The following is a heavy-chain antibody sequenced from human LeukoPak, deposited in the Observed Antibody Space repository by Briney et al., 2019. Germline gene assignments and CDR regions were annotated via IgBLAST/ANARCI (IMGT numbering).Heavy chain of an antibody. D-gene: IGHD1-26*01. CDR1: GGTFSSYA. CDR2: IIPILGIA. CDR3: ARDSLVGAHDY. V-gene: IGHV1-69*04. J-gene: IGHJ4*02. Sequence: GASVKVSCKASGGTFSSYAISWVRQATGQGLEWMGRIIPILGIANYAQKFQGRVTITADKSTSTAYMELSSLRSEDTAVYYCARDSLVGAHDYWGQGTLVTVSS.